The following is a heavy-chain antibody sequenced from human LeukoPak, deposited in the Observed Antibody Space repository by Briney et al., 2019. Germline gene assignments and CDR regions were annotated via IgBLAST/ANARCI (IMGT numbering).Heavy chain of an antibody. CDR3: ARHGSMVAVDY. V-gene: IGHV4-39*01. D-gene: IGHD2-15*01. Sequence: SETLSLTCTVSGDSITSRNYLWGWIRQPPGKGLEWIGSIYYSGSTYYNPSLKSRVTISVDTSKNQFSLKLSSVTAADTAVYYCARHGSMVAVDYWGQGTLVTVSS. J-gene: IGHJ4*02. CDR2: IYYSGST. CDR1: GDSITSRNYL.